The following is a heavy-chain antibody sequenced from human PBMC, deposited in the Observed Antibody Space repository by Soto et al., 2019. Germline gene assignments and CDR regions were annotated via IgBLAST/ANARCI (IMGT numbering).Heavy chain of an antibody. CDR3: TKESPYFDT. Sequence: QVQVVESGGGVVQPGRSLRLSCAASGFTVSSYGMHWVRQAPGKGLEWVAVISYDGSNKYYADSVKGRFTISRDNSKNTLYLQMNSLRAEATAVYYCTKESPYFDTWGQGTLVTVAS. CDR2: ISYDGSNK. CDR1: GFTVSSYG. V-gene: IGHV3-30*18. J-gene: IGHJ5*02.